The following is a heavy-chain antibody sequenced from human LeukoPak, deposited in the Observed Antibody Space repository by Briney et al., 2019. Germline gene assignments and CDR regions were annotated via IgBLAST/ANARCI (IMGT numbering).Heavy chain of an antibody. V-gene: IGHV1-8*01. CDR2: MNPNSGNT. Sequence: ASVKVSCKASGYTFTSYDINWVRQATGQGLEWMGWMNPNSGNTGYAQKFQGRVTMTRNTSISTAYMELSSLRSEDTAVYYCTRYSSSDNWFDPWGQGTLVTVSS. D-gene: IGHD6-6*01. CDR3: TRYSSSDNWFDP. J-gene: IGHJ5*02. CDR1: GYTFTSYD.